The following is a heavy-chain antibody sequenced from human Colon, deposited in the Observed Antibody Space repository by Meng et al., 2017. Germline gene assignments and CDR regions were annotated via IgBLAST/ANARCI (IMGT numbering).Heavy chain of an antibody. Sequence: QMLLRESGPGLVKPAGTLSRTCAGSGVSISTTNWWTWFRQSPGKGLEWIGEIAHTGRTNYNRSLKSRVTVTMDTSKNHFSLNVTSVTAADTAVYYCGTTDINYCPIHYWGQGTLVTVSS. CDR1: GVSISTTNW. D-gene: IGHD1/OR15-1a*01. V-gene: IGHV4-4*02. J-gene: IGHJ4*02. CDR2: IAHTGRT. CDR3: GTTDINYCPIHY.